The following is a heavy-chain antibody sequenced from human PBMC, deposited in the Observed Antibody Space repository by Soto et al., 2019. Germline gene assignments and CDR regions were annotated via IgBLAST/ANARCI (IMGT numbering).Heavy chain of an antibody. CDR1: GFTFSSYA. V-gene: IGHV3-23*01. J-gene: IGHJ4*02. CDR3: AKSEQVVVVPAAIIPFDY. CDR2: ISGSGGST. D-gene: IGHD2-2*01. Sequence: GGSLRLSCAASGFTFSSYAMSWVRQAPGKGLEWVSAISGSGGSTYYADSVKGRFTISRDNSKNTLYLQMNSLRAEDTAVYYCAKSEQVVVVPAAIIPFDYWGQGTLVTVSS.